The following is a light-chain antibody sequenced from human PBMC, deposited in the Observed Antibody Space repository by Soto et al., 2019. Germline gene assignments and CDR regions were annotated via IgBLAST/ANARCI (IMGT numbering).Light chain of an antibody. CDR2: KAS. Sequence: DIPMTQSPSTLSASVGDRVTITCRASQSVSSWLAWYQQKPGEAPKLLIYKASSLESGVPSRFSGSGSGTEFTLTISSLQPDDFATYYCQQYDGNSRTFGQGTKVEIK. CDR1: QSVSSW. V-gene: IGKV1-5*03. CDR3: QQYDGNSRT. J-gene: IGKJ1*01.